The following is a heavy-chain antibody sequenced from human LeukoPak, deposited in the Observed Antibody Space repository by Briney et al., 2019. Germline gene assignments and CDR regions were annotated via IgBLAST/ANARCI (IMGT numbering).Heavy chain of an antibody. V-gene: IGHV1-2*02. Sequence: ASVKLSCKASGYTFTSYGISWVRQAPGQGLEWMGWVTANSVGTDYAQRFQGRVTITRDTSISTAYMELNRLRSDDTAVYYCAREASGSGSFRTDYYYMDVWGKRTTVTISS. CDR2: VTANSVGT. CDR1: GYTFTSYG. D-gene: IGHD3-10*01. J-gene: IGHJ6*03. CDR3: AREASGSGSFRTDYYYMDV.